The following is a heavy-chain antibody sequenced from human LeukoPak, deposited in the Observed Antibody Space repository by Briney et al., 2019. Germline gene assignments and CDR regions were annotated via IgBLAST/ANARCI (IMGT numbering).Heavy chain of an antibody. CDR2: ISWNSGSI. D-gene: IGHD6-19*01. CDR1: GLTFDDYA. V-gene: IGHV3-9*01. Sequence: QSGGSLRLSCAASGLTFDDYAMRWVRQAPGKGLEWVSGISWNSGSIGYADSVKGRFTISRDNAKNSLYLQMNSLRAEDTALYYCAKDIEGSGSGWYDYWGQGTLVTVSS. CDR3: AKDIEGSGSGWYDY. J-gene: IGHJ4*02.